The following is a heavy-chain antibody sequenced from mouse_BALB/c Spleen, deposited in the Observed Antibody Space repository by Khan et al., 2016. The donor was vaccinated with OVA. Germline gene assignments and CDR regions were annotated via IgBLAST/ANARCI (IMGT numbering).Heavy chain of an antibody. J-gene: IGHJ3*01. V-gene: IGHV1-34*01. Sequence: VQLQQSGPELMKPGASVKISCKASGYSFTTYYMHWVKQSHGKSLEWIGYIDPFNGGNDYNQKFKGKATLPVDKSSSTAYMHLSSLASEDTAVYYGARGTFDYWGQGTLVTVSA. CDR2: IDPFNGGN. CDR3: ARGTFDY. CDR1: GYSFTTYY. D-gene: IGHD3-3*01.